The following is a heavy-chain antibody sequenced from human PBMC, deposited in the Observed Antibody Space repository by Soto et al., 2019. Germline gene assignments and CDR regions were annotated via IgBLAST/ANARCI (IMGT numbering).Heavy chain of an antibody. Sequence: GGSLRLSCAASRFTFSSHEMNWVRQAPGKGPEWVSYISAGGTTKYYADSVKGRFTISRDNAKNSLYLQMNSRRGEDTAVYYSTRGGHCDSILCYCFNAFDIWGQGTMVTVS. J-gene: IGHJ3*02. CDR2: ISAGGTTK. D-gene: IGHD2-15*01. CDR1: RFTFSSHE. V-gene: IGHV3-48*03. CDR3: TRGGHCDSILCYCFNAFDI.